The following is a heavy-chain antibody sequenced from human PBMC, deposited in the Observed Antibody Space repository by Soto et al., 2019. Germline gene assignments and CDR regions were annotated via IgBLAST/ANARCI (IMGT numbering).Heavy chain of an antibody. CDR1: GYTFTSYA. J-gene: IGHJ4*02. V-gene: IGHV1-3*01. Sequence: ASVKVSCKASGYTFTSYAMHWVRQAPGQRLEWMGWINAGNGNTKYSQKFQGRVTITRDTSASTAYMELSSLRSEDTAVYYCARTLVAASPLGYFDYWGQGTLVTVSS. CDR3: ARTLVAASPLGYFDY. CDR2: INAGNGNT. D-gene: IGHD6-6*01.